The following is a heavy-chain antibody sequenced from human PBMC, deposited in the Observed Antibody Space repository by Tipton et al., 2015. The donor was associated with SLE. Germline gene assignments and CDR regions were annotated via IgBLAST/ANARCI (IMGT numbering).Heavy chain of an antibody. CDR1: GGSISSSNW. V-gene: IGHV4-4*02. D-gene: IGHD2/OR15-2a*01. CDR2: IYHSGST. Sequence: TLSLTCAVSGGSISSSNWWSWVRQPPGKGLEWIGEIYHSGSTNYNPSLKSRVTISVDTSKNQFSLKLSSVTAADTAVYYCARGLNSVAQLDYWGQGTLVTVSS. CDR3: ARGLNSVAQLDY. J-gene: IGHJ4*02.